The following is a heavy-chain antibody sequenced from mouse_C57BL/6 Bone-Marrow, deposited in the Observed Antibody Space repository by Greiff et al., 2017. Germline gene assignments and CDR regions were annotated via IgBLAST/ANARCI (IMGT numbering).Heavy chain of an antibody. Sequence: VQLQQSGAELVRPGASVKLSCTASGFNIKDDYMHWVKQRPEQGLEWIGWIDPENGDTEYASKFQGKATITADTSSNTAYLQLSSLTSEDTAVYYGTPDGYPFAYWGQGTLVTVSA. CDR1: GFNIKDDY. J-gene: IGHJ3*01. D-gene: IGHD2-3*01. V-gene: IGHV14-4*01. CDR2: IDPENGDT. CDR3: TPDGYPFAY.